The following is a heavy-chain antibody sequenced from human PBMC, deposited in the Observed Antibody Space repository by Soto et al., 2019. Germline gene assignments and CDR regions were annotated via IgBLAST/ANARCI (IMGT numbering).Heavy chain of an antibody. V-gene: IGHV4-61*01. CDR3: ARVVAGTTYYYYYYMDV. CDR2: IYYSGST. D-gene: IGHD1-7*01. Sequence: SETLSLTCTVSGGSVSSGSYYWSWIRQPPGKGLEWIGYIYYSGSTNYNPSLKSRVTISVDTSKNQFSLKLSSVTAADTAVYYCARVVAGTTYYYYYYMDVWGKGTTVTVSS. CDR1: GGSVSSGSYY. J-gene: IGHJ6*03.